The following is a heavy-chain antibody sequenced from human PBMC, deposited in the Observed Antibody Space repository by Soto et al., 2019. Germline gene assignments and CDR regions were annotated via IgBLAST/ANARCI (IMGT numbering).Heavy chain of an antibody. CDR2: ISFDGSNE. CDR1: GFTFSNYG. J-gene: IGHJ4*01. Sequence: GSLRLSCAASGFTFSNYGMHWVRQAPGKGLEWVAVISFDGSNEYYADSVKGRFTISRDNSKNTLYLQMSSLRAEDTAIYYCAQSYYLGSGNYQCFDYWGHGILVTVSS. D-gene: IGHD3-10*01. CDR3: AQSYYLGSGNYQCFDY. V-gene: IGHV3-30*18.